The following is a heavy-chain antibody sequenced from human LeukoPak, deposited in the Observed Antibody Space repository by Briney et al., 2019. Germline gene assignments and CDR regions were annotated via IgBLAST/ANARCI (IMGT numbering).Heavy chain of an antibody. CDR1: GDSVSSNSAA. CDR2: TYYRSKWYN. CDR3: ARSVATIFDP. V-gene: IGHV6-1*01. Sequence: SQTLSLTCAISGDSVSSNSAAWNWIRQSRSRGLEWLGRTYYRSKWYNDYAVSVKSRITINPDTSKNHFSLQLNSVTPEDTAVYYCARSVATIFDPWGQGTLVTVSS. J-gene: IGHJ5*02. D-gene: IGHD5-24*01.